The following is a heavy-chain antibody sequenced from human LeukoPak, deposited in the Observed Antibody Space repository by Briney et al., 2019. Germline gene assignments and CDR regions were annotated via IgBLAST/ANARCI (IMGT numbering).Heavy chain of an antibody. V-gene: IGHV4-38-2*02. CDR3: ARDLLYGSGSYYIDWYYYYYMDV. D-gene: IGHD3-10*01. Sequence: SETLSLTCGVSSEFFSGYYWGWIRRPPGKGLEWIGSIYHSGSTYYNPSLKSRVTISVDTSKNQFSLKLSSVTAADTAVYYCARDLLYGSGSYYIDWYYYYYMDVWGKGTTVTVSS. CDR1: SEFFSGYY. J-gene: IGHJ6*03. CDR2: IYHSGST.